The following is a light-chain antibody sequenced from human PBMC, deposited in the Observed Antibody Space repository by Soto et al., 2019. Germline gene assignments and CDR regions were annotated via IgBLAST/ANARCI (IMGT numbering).Light chain of an antibody. V-gene: IGKV3-15*01. Sequence: EIVLTQSPGTLSLSPGERATLSCRASQSVSSSYLAWYQQKPGQAPRLLIYGASTRATGIPARFSGSGSGTEFILTITSLQSEDSAVYYCQEYNTWPWTFSQGTKVDIK. CDR2: GAS. CDR1: QSVSSSY. CDR3: QEYNTWPWT. J-gene: IGKJ1*01.